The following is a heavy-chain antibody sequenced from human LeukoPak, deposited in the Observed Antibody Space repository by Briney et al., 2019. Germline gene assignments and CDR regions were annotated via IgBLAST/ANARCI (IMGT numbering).Heavy chain of an antibody. Sequence: NPGGSLRLSCAASGFTFSDYYMSWIRQAPGKGLEWVSYISGSGSSIYYADSVKGRVTISRDNAKNSPYLQMKSLRAEDPAVYYWATSTKNGAMVFLWGQGTLVTVSS. CDR3: ATSTKNGAMVFL. J-gene: IGHJ4*02. CDR2: ISGSGSSI. V-gene: IGHV3-11*01. CDR1: GFTFSDYY. D-gene: IGHD5-18*01.